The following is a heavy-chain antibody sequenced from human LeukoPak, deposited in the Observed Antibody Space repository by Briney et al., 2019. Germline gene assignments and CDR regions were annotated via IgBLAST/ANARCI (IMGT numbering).Heavy chain of an antibody. V-gene: IGHV3-21*04. J-gene: IGHJ6*02. Sequence: GGSLRLSCAASGFTFSSYSMNWVRQAPGKGLEWVSSISSSSSYIYYADSVKGRFTISRDNAKNSLYLQMNSLRAEDTAVYYCASGDYGSGSYYYGMDVWGQGTTVTVSS. CDR2: ISSSSSYI. D-gene: IGHD3-10*01. CDR1: GFTFSSYS. CDR3: ASGDYGSGSYYYGMDV.